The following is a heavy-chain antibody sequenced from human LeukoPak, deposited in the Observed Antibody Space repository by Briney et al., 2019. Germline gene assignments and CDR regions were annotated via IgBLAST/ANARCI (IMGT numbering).Heavy chain of an antibody. J-gene: IGHJ4*02. CDR3: ARYMRGHGEMKGRYYFDF. Sequence: RGESLKISCKGSGYSFTGYWIGWVRQMPGKGLEWMGIIYPGDSDTRYSPSFQGQVTISADKSISTAYLQWSSLEASDTAMYYCARYMRGHGEMKGRYYFDFWGQGTLVTVSS. CDR1: GYSFTGYW. D-gene: IGHD3-10*01. V-gene: IGHV5-51*01. CDR2: IYPGDSDT.